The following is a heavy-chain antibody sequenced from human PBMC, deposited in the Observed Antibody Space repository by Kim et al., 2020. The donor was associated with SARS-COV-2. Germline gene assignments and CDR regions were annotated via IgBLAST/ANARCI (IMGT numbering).Heavy chain of an antibody. D-gene: IGHD3-10*01. CDR1: GFTFSSYD. CDR2: IGTAGDT. V-gene: IGHV3-13*04. CDR3: ARGRFGELFDY. Sequence: GGSLRLSCAASGFTFSSYDMHWVRQATGKGLEWVSAIGTAGDTYYPGSVKGRFTISRENAKNSLYLQMNSLRAGDTAVYYCARGRFGELFDYWGQGTLVTVSS. J-gene: IGHJ4*02.